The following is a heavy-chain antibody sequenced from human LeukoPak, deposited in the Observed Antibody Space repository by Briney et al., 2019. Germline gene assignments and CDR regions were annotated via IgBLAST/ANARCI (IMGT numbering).Heavy chain of an antibody. Sequence: PGGSLRLSCAASGFTFSSHWMSWVRQAPGKGLERVANIKKDGSEKYYVGSVKGRFTISRDNAKNSLYLQMNSLRAEDTAVYYCAREWCRGDSCYRIFDYWGQGTLVTVSS. CDR2: IKKDGSEK. CDR3: AREWCRGDSCYRIFDY. D-gene: IGHD2-15*01. CDR1: GFTFSSHW. J-gene: IGHJ4*02. V-gene: IGHV3-7*05.